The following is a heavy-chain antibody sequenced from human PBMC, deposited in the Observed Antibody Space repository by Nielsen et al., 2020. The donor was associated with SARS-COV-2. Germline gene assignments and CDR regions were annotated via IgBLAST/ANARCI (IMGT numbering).Heavy chain of an antibody. CDR3: SKLDCGGDFCNHY. J-gene: IGHJ4*02. D-gene: IGHD2-21*02. Sequence: GGSLRLSCAASGFSFSSYAMSWVRQAPGKGLEWVSAISSVGDDTFYADSVKGRFTISRDNSKNTLYLQMNGLRVEDTAVYYCSKLDCGGDFCNHYWGRGTLVTVSS. CDR2: ISSVGDDT. CDR1: GFSFSSYA. V-gene: IGHV3-23*01.